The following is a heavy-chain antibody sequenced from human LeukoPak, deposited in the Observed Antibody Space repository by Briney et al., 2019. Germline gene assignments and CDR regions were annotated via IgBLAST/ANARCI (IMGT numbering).Heavy chain of an antibody. Sequence: SETLSLTCTVSGGSISSYYWSWIRQPPGKGLEWIGYIYYSGSTNYNPSPKSRVTISVDTSKNQFSLKVSSVTAADTAVYYCARDTWNDGYFDYWGQGTLVTVSS. CDR2: IYYSGST. CDR3: ARDTWNDGYFDY. D-gene: IGHD1-1*01. J-gene: IGHJ4*02. CDR1: GGSISSYY. V-gene: IGHV4-59*01.